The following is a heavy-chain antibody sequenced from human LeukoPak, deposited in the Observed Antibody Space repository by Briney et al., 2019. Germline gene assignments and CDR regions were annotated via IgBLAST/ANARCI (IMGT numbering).Heavy chain of an antibody. D-gene: IGHD3-10*01. CDR2: IIPIFGTA. J-gene: IGHJ6*02. Sequence: SVKVSCKASGGTFSSYAISWVRQAPGQGLEWMGGIIPIFGTANYAQKFQGRATITADESTSTAYMELSSLRSEGTAVYYCASGSGTAYYYYYGMDVWGQGTTVTVSS. CDR1: GGTFSSYA. V-gene: IGHV1-69*01. CDR3: ASGSGTAYYYYYGMDV.